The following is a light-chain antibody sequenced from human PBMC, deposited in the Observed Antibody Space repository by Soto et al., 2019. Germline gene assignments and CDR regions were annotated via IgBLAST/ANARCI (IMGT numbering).Light chain of an antibody. CDR1: QDISRA. CDR3: QQSYSCPCT. Sequence: AIQLTPSPSSLSASVGDRVTITCRVSQDISRALVWYQQKPGRAPRLLIYDASTLESGVQSRFSGSGSGTDFILTLSSLQPEDFATYYCQQSYSCPCTFGPGTKVDLK. J-gene: IGKJ3*01. CDR2: DAS. V-gene: IGKV1-13*02.